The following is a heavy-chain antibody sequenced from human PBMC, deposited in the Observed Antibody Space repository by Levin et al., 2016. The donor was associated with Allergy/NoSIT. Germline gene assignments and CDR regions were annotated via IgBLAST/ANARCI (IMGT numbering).Heavy chain of an antibody. J-gene: IGHJ6*02. CDR2: ITTTSAWI. V-gene: IGHV3-21*01. D-gene: IGHD6-13*01. Sequence: GGSLRLSCAASGFIFTDYTMNWVRQAPGKGLEWVASITTTSAWIYYADSVRGRFTISRDNAKNSLYLQMNSLRAEDTAVYYCARGGFPAYSSSWFKEGAYGMDVWGQGTTVTVSS. CDR1: GFIFTDYT. CDR3: ARGGFPAYSSSWFKEGAYGMDV.